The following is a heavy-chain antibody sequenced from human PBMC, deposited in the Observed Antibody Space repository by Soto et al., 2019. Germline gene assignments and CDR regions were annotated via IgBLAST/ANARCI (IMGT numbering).Heavy chain of an antibody. Sequence: PSETLSLTCTVSGGSINTYNLFWAWVRQPPGKGLEWIASIHYGGNAYYSPSLTTRATISRDTSKNRVSLELTSVTAADTAVYYCARQCRGVTCHWFVPWGQGTLVTVS. CDR3: ARQCRGVTCHWFVP. V-gene: IGHV4-39*01. CDR1: GGSINTYNLF. D-gene: IGHD2-15*01. CDR2: IHYGGNA. J-gene: IGHJ5*02.